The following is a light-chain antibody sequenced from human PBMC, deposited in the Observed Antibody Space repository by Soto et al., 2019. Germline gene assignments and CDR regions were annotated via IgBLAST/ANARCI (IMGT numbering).Light chain of an antibody. CDR2: VNSDGSH. CDR3: QTWGTDIQVV. Sequence: QSVLTQSPSASASLGASVKLTCTLSSGHSSYAIAWHQQQPEKGPRYLMKVNSDGSHNKGGGIPDRFSGSTSGAERYLTISSLQSEDEADYYCQTWGTDIQVVFGGVTKLTVL. CDR1: SGHSSYA. V-gene: IGLV4-69*01. J-gene: IGLJ3*02.